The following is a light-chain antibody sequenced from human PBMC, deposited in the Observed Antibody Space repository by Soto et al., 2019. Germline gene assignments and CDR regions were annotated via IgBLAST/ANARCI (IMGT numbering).Light chain of an antibody. CDR3: QQRSGWPPLFT. J-gene: IGKJ3*01. CDR2: DAS. Sequence: EIVLTQSPGTLSLSPGERATLSCRASQSVSSSYLAWYQQRPGQPPRLLIYDASNRATGIPARFSGSGSGTDFTLTISSLEPEDFAIYYCQQRSGWPPLFTFGPGTKVDI. CDR1: QSVSSSY. V-gene: IGKV3D-20*02.